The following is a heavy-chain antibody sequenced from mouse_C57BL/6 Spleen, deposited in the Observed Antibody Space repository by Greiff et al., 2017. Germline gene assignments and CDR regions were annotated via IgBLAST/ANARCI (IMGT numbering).Heavy chain of an antibody. J-gene: IGHJ3*01. V-gene: IGHV1-74*01. CDR2: IHPSDSDT. CDR1: GYTFTSYW. CDR3: AIPSYYGRSWFAY. D-gene: IGHD1-1*01. Sequence: QVQLQQPGAELVKPGASVKVSCKASGYTFTSYWMHWVKQRPGQGLEWIGRIHPSDSDTNYNQKFKGKASLTVDKSSSTAYMQLSSLTSEDSAVYYCAIPSYYGRSWFAYWGQETLVTVSA.